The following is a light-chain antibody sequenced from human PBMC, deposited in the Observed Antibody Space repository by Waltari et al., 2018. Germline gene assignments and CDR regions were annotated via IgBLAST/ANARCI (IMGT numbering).Light chain of an antibody. CDR1: SSDVGGSNL. J-gene: IGLJ1*01. CDR3: SSYTSSSSYV. V-gene: IGLV2-14*03. Sequence: QSALTQPASVSGSPGQSIPISCPGTSSDVGGSNLVSWYHQHPGKAPKRIIYDVNKRPSGASNRFSGSKSGDTASLTISGLQAEDEADYYCSSYTSSSSYVFGTGTKVTVL. CDR2: DVN.